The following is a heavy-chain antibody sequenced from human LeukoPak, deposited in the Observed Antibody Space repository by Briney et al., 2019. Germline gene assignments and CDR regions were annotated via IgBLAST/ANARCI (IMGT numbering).Heavy chain of an antibody. CDR2: LYYSGSP. Sequence: SETLSLTCCVSGGSISSYYWSWIRQPPGKGLEWIGYLYYSGSPNYNPSLKSRVTISVDTSKNQLSLKLRSVTAADTAVYYCARAGGAVDYWGQGTLVTVSS. J-gene: IGHJ4*02. V-gene: IGHV4-59*01. CDR3: ARAGGAVDY. CDR1: GGSISSYY. D-gene: IGHD3-10*01.